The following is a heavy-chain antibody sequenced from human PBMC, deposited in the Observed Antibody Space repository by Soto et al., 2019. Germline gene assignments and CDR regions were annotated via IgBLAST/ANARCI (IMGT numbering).Heavy chain of an antibody. Sequence: ASVKVSCKASGGTFSSYAISWVRQAPGQGLEWMGGIIPIFGTANYAQKFQGRVTITADESTSKAYMELSSLRSEDTAVYYCARPQTPTYYYGSGMPWYWGQGTLVTVSS. V-gene: IGHV1-69*13. CDR3: ARPQTPTYYYGSGMPWY. D-gene: IGHD3-10*01. CDR1: GGTFSSYA. CDR2: IIPIFGTA. J-gene: IGHJ4*02.